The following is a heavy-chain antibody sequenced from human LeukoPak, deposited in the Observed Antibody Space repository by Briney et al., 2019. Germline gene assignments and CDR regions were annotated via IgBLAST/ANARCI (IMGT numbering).Heavy chain of an antibody. CDR3: ARERSSGIDY. J-gene: IGHJ4*02. Sequence: PSETLSLTCSISGGSIGSYYWSWIRQPPGKGLEWIGYISYSGSTVYNPSLRSRVTISVDMSKNQFSLKLSSVTAADTALYYCARERSSGIDYWGQGTLVTVSS. CDR1: GGSIGSYY. V-gene: IGHV4-59*01. D-gene: IGHD3-22*01. CDR2: ISYSGST.